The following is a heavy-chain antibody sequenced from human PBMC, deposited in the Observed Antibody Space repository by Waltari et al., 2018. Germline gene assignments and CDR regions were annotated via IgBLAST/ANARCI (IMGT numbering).Heavy chain of an antibody. J-gene: IGHJ4*02. V-gene: IGHV3-7*04. CDR1: GFTLSSFW. CDR2: INQDGTGK. Sequence: EVQLVESGGGLVQPGGSLRLSCAASGFTLSSFWMSWARQAPGKGREGVANINQDGTGKYYVDSVKGRFTISRDNAKNLLYLQMNSLRAEDTAVYYCQRGDYWGQGTLVTVSS. CDR3: QRGDY.